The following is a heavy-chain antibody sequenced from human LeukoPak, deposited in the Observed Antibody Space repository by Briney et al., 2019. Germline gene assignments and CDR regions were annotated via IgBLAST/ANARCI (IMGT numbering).Heavy chain of an antibody. J-gene: IGHJ3*02. CDR2: VNWNGGER. CDR3: ASLTYYYDSWDAFDI. D-gene: IGHD3-22*01. V-gene: IGHV3-20*04. Sequence: PGGSLRLSCAAPGFTFDDYGMSWVRQAPGKGLEWVSGVNWNGGERGYADSVKGRFTISRDNAKNSLYLQMNSLRAEDTALYYCASLTYYYDSWDAFDIWGQGTMVTVSS. CDR1: GFTFDDYG.